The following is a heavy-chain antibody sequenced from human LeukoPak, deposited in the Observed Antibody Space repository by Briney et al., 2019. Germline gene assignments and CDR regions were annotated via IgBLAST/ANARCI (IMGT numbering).Heavy chain of an antibody. CDR3: ARVAGSGYDPYYLDY. CDR1: GYTFTSYH. V-gene: IGHV1-46*01. Sequence: ASVKVSCKASGYTFTSYHMHWVRQAPGQGLEWMGIINPSGDSLSYAQKFQGRITMTRDTSTSTVYMELSSLRSDDTATYYCARVAGSGYDPYYLDYWGQGTLVTVSS. J-gene: IGHJ4*02. CDR2: INPSGDSL. D-gene: IGHD5-12*01.